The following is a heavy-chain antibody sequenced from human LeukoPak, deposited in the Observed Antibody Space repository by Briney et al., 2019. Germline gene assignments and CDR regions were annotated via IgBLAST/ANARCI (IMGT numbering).Heavy chain of an antibody. J-gene: IGHJ4*02. CDR2: ISSSSSTI. CDR3: ARGAEDILTGYPSY. Sequence: PGGSLRLSCAASGFTFSSYSMNWVRQAPGKGLEWVSYISSSSSTIYYADSVKGRFTISRDNAKNSLYLQMNSLRAEDTAVYYCARGAEDILTGYPSYWGQGTLVTVSS. V-gene: IGHV3-48*04. CDR1: GFTFSSYS. D-gene: IGHD3-9*01.